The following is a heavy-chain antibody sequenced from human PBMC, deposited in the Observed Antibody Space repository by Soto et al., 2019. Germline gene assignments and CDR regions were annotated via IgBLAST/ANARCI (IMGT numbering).Heavy chain of an antibody. J-gene: IGHJ4*02. CDR2: IWYDGSNK. D-gene: IGHD2-15*01. CDR1: GFTFSSYG. V-gene: IGHV3-33*01. Sequence: SLRLSCAASGFTFSSYGMHWVRQAPGKGLEWVAVIWYDGSNKYYADSVKGRFTISRDNSKNTLYLQMNSLRAEDTAVYYCARDAPYCSGGSCYFDYWGQGTLVTVSS. CDR3: ARDAPYCSGGSCYFDY.